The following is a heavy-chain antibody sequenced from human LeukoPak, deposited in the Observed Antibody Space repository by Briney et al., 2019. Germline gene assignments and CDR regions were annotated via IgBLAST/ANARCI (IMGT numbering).Heavy chain of an antibody. J-gene: IGHJ4*02. Sequence: VASVKVSCKASGYTFTSYDINWVRQATGHGLESMRWMNPNTGNPSYAQKFQGRLIITRNTSITTAYMKLSSRRTEYTAENYCARSYDSSLYLLAPLGYWGQETLLTVSS. CDR2: MNPNTGNP. V-gene: IGHV1-8*01. CDR1: GYTFTSYD. D-gene: IGHD3-22*01. CDR3: ARSYDSSLYLLAPLGY.